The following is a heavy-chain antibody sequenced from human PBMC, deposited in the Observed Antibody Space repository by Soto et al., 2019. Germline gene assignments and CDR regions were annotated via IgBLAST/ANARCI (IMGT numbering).Heavy chain of an antibody. J-gene: IGHJ4*02. Sequence: SETLSLTCTVSGGSISDHYYMWIRQSPGKGLEYIGYIYNGGRTDYNPSLKSRVIISVDTSKNQFSLKLTSVTAADTAVYYCAPRFYTWGVFLDFWGRETPVTVSS. D-gene: IGHD2-2*02. CDR1: GGSISDHY. V-gene: IGHV4-59*03. CDR3: APRFYTWGVFLDF. CDR2: IYNGGRT.